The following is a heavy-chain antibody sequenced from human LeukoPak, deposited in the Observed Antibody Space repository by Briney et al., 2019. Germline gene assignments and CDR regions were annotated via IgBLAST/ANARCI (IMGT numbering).Heavy chain of an antibody. CDR3: VRQYSYDSSGYYPWDY. CDR1: GFTFSSYW. Sequence: GGFLRLSCAASGFTFSSYWMHWVRQAPGKGLVWVSRINSDGSSTTYADSVKGRFTISRDNAKNTLYLQMNSLGAEDTAMYYCVRQYSYDSSGYYPWDYWGQGTLVTVSS. J-gene: IGHJ4*02. V-gene: IGHV3-74*01. CDR2: INSDGSST. D-gene: IGHD3-22*01.